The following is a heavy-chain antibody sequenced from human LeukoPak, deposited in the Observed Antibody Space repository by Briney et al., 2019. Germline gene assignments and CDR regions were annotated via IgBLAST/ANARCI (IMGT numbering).Heavy chain of an antibody. CDR3: ARGRGSRTGTNGDYLDY. CDR2: IIPILGLR. V-gene: IGHV1-69*04. Sequence: SVKVSCKASGGTFSSYAINWVRQAPGQGLEWMGRIIPILGLRNYAQKFQGRVTITADKSTGTAYMDVTSLRSDDTAVHFCARGRGSRTGTNGDYLDYWGQGTLVTVSS. J-gene: IGHJ4*02. CDR1: GGTFSSYA. D-gene: IGHD1-1*01.